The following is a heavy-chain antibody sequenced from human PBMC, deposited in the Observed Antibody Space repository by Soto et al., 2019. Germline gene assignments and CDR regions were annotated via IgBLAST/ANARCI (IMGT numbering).Heavy chain of an antibody. CDR3: ATDRGSGDYPYYYYGMDV. Sequence: GASVKLSCKVSGYTLTELSMHWVRQAPGKGLEWMGGFDPEDGETIYAQKFQGRVTMTEDTSTDTAYMELSSLRSEDTAVYYCATDRGSGDYPYYYYGMDVWGQGTTVTVSS. CDR1: GYTLTELS. V-gene: IGHV1-24*01. J-gene: IGHJ6*02. D-gene: IGHD4-17*01. CDR2: FDPEDGET.